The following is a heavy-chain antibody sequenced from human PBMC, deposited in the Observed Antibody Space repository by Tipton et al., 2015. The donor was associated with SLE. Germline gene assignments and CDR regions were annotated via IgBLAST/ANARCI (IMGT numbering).Heavy chain of an antibody. CDR1: GGSISSHY. V-gene: IGHV4-59*11. CDR2: IYYSGST. Sequence: TLSLTCTVSGGSISSHYWSWIRQPPGKGLEWIGYIYYSGSTNYNPSLKSRVTISGDTSKNQFSLKLSSVTAADTAVYNCARGHQGALGWYFDLWGRGTLVTVSS. D-gene: IGHD1-26*01. J-gene: IGHJ2*01. CDR3: ARGHQGALGWYFDL.